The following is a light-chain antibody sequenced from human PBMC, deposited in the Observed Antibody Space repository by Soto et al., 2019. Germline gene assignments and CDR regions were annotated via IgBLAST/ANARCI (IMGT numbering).Light chain of an antibody. V-gene: IGKV3-20*01. J-gene: IGKJ1*01. CDR2: GAS. CDR1: QSLSNSE. CDR3: QQHGTT. Sequence: EIVLTQSPGTLSLSPGERATLSCRASQSLSNSELAWYQQKPGQAPRLLTYGASSRATGIPDRFSGSGAGTEFTVSSSRLETDDSAVYYRQQHGTTFGQGTKV.